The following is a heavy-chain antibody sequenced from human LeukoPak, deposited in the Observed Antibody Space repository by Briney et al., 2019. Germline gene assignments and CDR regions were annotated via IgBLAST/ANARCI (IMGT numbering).Heavy chain of an antibody. J-gene: IGHJ4*02. CDR3: AREGYCSGGSCYSGFDY. CDR1: GGTFSSYA. D-gene: IGHD2-15*01. CDR2: IIPIFGTA. Sequence: GASVKVSCKASGGTFSSYAISWVRQAPGQGLEWMGGIIPIFGTANYAQKFQGRVTITADKSTGTAYMELSSLRSEDTAVYYCAREGYCSGGSCYSGFDYWGQGTLVSVSS. V-gene: IGHV1-69*06.